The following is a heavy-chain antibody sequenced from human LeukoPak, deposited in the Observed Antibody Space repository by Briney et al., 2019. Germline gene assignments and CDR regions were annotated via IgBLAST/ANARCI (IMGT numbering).Heavy chain of an antibody. V-gene: IGHV3-23*01. D-gene: IGHD6-19*01. CDR1: GFTFGSYA. CDR3: AKSRSHSSAWYGSDFDY. J-gene: IGHJ4*02. CDR2: LSGSGRDT. Sequence: GGSLRLSCAASGFTFGSYAMSWVRQAPGKGLEWVSGLSGSGRDTYYADSVKGRFTVSRDNSNNTLYLQMNSLRAEDTALYYCAKSRSHSSAWYGSDFDYWGQGTLVTVS.